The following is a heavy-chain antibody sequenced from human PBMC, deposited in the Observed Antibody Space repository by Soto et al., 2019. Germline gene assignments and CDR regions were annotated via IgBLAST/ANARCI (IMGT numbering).Heavy chain of an antibody. CDR1: GFSLSTSGVG. CDR3: AHRESYSYCYFDY. J-gene: IGHJ4*02. V-gene: IGHV2-5*02. D-gene: IGHD5-18*01. Sequence: QITLKESGPTLVKATQTLTLTCTFSGFSLSTSGVGVGWIRQPPGKALEWLALIYWDDDNRYSPSLKSKLTITQDTSKTQVVLTTTSIAPVYTATYYRAHRESYSYCYFDYWGQGSLVTVSS. CDR2: IYWDDDN.